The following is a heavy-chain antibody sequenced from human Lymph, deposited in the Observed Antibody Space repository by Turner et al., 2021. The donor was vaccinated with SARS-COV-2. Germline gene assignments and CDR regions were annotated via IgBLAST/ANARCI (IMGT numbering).Heavy chain of an antibody. CDR1: GFTFGDYD. J-gene: IGHJ4*02. V-gene: IGHV3-49*04. Sequence: EVQLVESGGGLVQPGQSLRLSCTASGFTFGDYDMSWVRQAPGKGLEWVGFIRSKAYGGTTQYAASVKGRFTISRDDSKSIAYLQMNSLKTEDTAVYYCTRVKYCTGGSCYGYHFDYWGQGTLVTVSS. D-gene: IGHD2-15*01. CDR2: IRSKAYGGTT. CDR3: TRVKYCTGGSCYGYHFDY.